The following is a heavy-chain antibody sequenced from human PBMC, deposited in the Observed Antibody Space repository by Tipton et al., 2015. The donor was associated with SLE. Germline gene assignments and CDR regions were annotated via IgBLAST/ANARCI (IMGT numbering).Heavy chain of an antibody. J-gene: IGHJ6*02. CDR3: ARQDQRGYYYYGMDV. CDR1: GFTFSSYE. CDR2: IYPGDSDT. Sequence: SLRLSCAASGFTFSSYEMNWVRQMPGKGLEWMGIIYPGDSDTKYSPSFQGQVTISADNSISTAYLHWSSLKASDTATYYCARQDQRGYYYYGMDVWGQGTTVTVSS. V-gene: IGHV5-51*01. D-gene: IGHD2-2*01.